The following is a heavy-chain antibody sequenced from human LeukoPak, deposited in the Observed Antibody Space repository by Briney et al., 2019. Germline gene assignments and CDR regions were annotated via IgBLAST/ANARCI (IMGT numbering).Heavy chain of an antibody. CDR2: IRYDGSNK. CDR1: GFTFSSYG. Sequence: PGGSLRLSCAASGFTFSSYGMHWVRQAPGKGLEWVAFIRYDGSNKYYADSVKGRFTISRDNAKNSLYLQMNSLRAEDTAVYYCARAHVSTPGRTRFGEFLDYWGQGTLVTVSS. J-gene: IGHJ4*02. D-gene: IGHD3-10*01. CDR3: ARAHVSTPGRTRFGEFLDY. V-gene: IGHV3-30*02.